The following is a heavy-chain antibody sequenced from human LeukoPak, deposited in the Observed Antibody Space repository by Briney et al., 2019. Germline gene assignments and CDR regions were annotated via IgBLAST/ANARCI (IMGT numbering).Heavy chain of an antibody. Sequence: GGSLRLSCAASGFTFSSYWMHWVRQAPGKGLVWVSRINSDGSTTTYADSMKGRFTISRDNAKNTLYLQMSSLRAEDTAVYYCAVKGTYDGFDIWGQGTMVTVSS. V-gene: IGHV3-74*01. CDR3: AVKGTYDGFDI. D-gene: IGHD3-10*01. J-gene: IGHJ3*02. CDR1: GFTFSSYW. CDR2: INSDGSTT.